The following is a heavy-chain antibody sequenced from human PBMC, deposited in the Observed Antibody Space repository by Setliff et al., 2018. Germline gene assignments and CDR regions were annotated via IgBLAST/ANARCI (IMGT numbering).Heavy chain of an antibody. CDR3: AITMTTGVDFFDY. V-gene: IGHV3-73*01. D-gene: IGHD4-17*01. Sequence: GSLRLSCVTSGFTFSTYWMHWVRQAPGQGLVWVARISTDSYATAYAASVKARFTISRDDSKNTAYLQVNSLKTGDTAVYYCAITMTTGVDFFDYWGQGTLVTVSS. CDR2: ISTDSYAT. J-gene: IGHJ4*02. CDR1: GFTFSTYW.